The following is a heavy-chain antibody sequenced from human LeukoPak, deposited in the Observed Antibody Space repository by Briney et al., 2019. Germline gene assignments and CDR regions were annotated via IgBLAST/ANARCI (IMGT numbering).Heavy chain of an antibody. CDR1: GGSFSGYY. CDR3: ARLGSSGWGGKNEYYFDY. D-gene: IGHD6-19*01. Sequence: SETLSLTCAVYGGSFSGYYWSWIRQPPGKGPEWIGEINHSGSTNYNPSLKSRVTISVDTSKNQFSLKLSSVTAADTAVYYCARLGSSGWGGKNEYYFDYWGQGTLVTVS. CDR2: INHSGST. V-gene: IGHV4-34*01. J-gene: IGHJ4*02.